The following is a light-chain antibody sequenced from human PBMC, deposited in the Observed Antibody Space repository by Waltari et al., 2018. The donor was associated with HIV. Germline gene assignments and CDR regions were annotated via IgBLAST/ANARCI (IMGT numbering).Light chain of an antibody. CDR2: RND. CDR3: STWDNSLSHWV. V-gene: IGLV1-47*01. Sequence: QSVVTQPPSASGTPGQNISISCSGDISNLGGNFVYWYQQRPGTAPRLLLYRNDQRPSGVPDRFSGPKSATSASLAISGLRSEDEADYHCSTWDNSLSHWVFGGGTKVTVL. J-gene: IGLJ3*02. CDR1: ISNLGGNF.